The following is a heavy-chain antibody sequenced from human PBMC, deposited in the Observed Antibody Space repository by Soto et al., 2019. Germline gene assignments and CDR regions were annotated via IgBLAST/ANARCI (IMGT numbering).Heavy chain of an antibody. D-gene: IGHD3-22*01. CDR2: VSGSVGSS. J-gene: IGHJ4*02. CDR1: GFIFTNYA. Sequence: EVQLLESGGGLVQAGGSLRLSCAASGFIFTNYALSWVRQAPGKGLEWVAGVSGSVGSSYYADSVKARFTVSRDRSKNTLYLQMSSLRAEDTALYYCAKNQERELPMVIDFWGQGTLVTVSS. V-gene: IGHV3-23*01. CDR3: AKNQERELPMVIDF.